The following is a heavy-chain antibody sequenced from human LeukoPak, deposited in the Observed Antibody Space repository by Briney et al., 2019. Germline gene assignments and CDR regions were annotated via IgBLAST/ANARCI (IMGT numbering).Heavy chain of an antibody. CDR1: GGSISSSSYY. J-gene: IGHJ4*02. CDR2: IYYSGST. V-gene: IGHV4-39*01. CDR3: ARHRITMVRGDPSDY. Sequence: SETLSLTCTVSGGSISSSSYYWGWIRQPPGKGLVWIGSIYYSGSTYYNPSLKSRVTISVDTSKNQFSLKLSSVTAADTAVYYCARHRITMVRGDPSDYWGQGTLVTVSS. D-gene: IGHD3-10*01.